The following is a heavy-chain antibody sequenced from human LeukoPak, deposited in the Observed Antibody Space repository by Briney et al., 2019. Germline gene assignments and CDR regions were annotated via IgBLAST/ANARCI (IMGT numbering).Heavy chain of an antibody. V-gene: IGHV6-1*01. CDR2: TYYRSKWFN. J-gene: IGHJ4*02. Sequence: SQTLSLTCAISGDSVSSNCAAWHCTRQSPSRGLEWRGRTYYRSKWFNDYAASVRSRITIKPDTPNNQFTLQLNSVTPGDTAMYFCARSKGHLDSWGQGTLVTVSS. CDR1: GDSVSSNCAA. CDR3: ARSKGHLDS.